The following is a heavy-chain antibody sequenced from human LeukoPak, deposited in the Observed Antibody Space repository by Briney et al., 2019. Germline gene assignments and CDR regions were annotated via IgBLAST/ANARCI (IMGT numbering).Heavy chain of an antibody. CDR1: GFTFSSYG. Sequence: GGSLRLSCAASGFTFSSYGMHWVRQAPGKGLEGVACIRYDGSNKYYADSVKGRFTISRDNSKNTLYLQMNSLRAEDPAVYYCAKTGYSSSWSHFDYWGQGTLVTVSS. CDR2: IRYDGSNK. D-gene: IGHD6-13*01. J-gene: IGHJ4*02. CDR3: AKTGYSSSWSHFDY. V-gene: IGHV3-30*02.